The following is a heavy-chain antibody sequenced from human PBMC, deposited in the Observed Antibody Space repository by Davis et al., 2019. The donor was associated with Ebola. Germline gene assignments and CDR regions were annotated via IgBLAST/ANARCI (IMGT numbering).Heavy chain of an antibody. J-gene: IGHJ3*02. Sequence: PGGSLRLSCAASGFTFSSYAMHWVRQAPGKGLEWVAVISYDGSNKYYADSVKGRFTISRDNSKNTLYLQMNSLRAEDTAVYYCARSRGKIVVVPRDAFDIWGQGTMVTVSS. CDR2: ISYDGSNK. D-gene: IGHD3-22*01. V-gene: IGHV3-30-3*01. CDR1: GFTFSSYA. CDR3: ARSRGKIVVVPRDAFDI.